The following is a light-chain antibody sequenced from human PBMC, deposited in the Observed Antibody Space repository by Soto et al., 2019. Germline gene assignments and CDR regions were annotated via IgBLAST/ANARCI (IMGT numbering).Light chain of an antibody. V-gene: IGLV2-23*02. CDR3: SSYAGSSTLL. CDR2: EVS. CDR1: SSDVGSSNL. J-gene: IGLJ2*01. Sequence: QSALTQPASVSGSPGQAITISCTGTSSDVGSSNLVSWYQQHPGKAPKLMIYEVSKLPSGVSDRFSGSKSGNTASLTISGLHAEDEADYYCSSYAGSSTLLFGGGTKVTVL.